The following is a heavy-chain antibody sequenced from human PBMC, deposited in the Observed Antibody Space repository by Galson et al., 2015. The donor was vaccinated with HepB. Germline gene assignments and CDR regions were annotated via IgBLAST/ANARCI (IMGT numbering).Heavy chain of an antibody. CDR3: ARTDCRSTGCFHYYGLDV. CDR2: IYYGGTT. Sequence: LSLTCTVSGGSINSISYYWGWIRQPPGRRLEWIATIYYGGTTYYYPSLRSRVTISVDTSKSRFSLRLSSVTAADTAVYYCARTDCRSTGCFHYYGLDVWGQGTTVTVAS. V-gene: IGHV4-39*01. J-gene: IGHJ6*02. CDR1: GGSINSISYY. D-gene: IGHD2-2*01.